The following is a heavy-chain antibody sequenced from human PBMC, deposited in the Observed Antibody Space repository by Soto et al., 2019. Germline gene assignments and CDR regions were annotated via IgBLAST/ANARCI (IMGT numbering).Heavy chain of an antibody. D-gene: IGHD6-6*01. V-gene: IGHV3-48*03. CDR3: ARDAGLPGLGKWFDS. Sequence: EMQVLESGGGLVQPGGSLRLSCTASGFTITSYEINWVRQAPGKGLEWLSFMSSSGVTIYYADSVKGRFTISRDTAKNSVDLQINSLRVEDTAVYYCARDAGLPGLGKWFDSWGQGTLVTVSS. J-gene: IGHJ5*01. CDR1: GFTITSYE. CDR2: MSSSGVTI.